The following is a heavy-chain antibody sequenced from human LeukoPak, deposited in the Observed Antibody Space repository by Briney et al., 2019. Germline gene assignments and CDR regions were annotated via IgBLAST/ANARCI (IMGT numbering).Heavy chain of an antibody. D-gene: IGHD6-19*01. Sequence: GGSLRLSCAVSGFTFSNSLMHWVRQGPGKGLVWVSRINEDGSITSYADSVKGRFTISRDNAKNTLYLQMNSLRAEDTAVYYCTREASGWFASDFWGQGTLVTVSS. J-gene: IGHJ4*02. V-gene: IGHV3-74*01. CDR1: GFTFSNSL. CDR2: INEDGSIT. CDR3: TREASGWFASDF.